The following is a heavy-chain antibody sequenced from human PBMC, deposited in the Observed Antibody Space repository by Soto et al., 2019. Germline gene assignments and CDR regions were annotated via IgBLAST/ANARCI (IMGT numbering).Heavy chain of an antibody. CDR2: INHSGST. V-gene: IGHV4-34*01. J-gene: IGHJ6*03. CDR1: GGSFSGYY. Sequence: QVQLQQWGAGLLKPSETLSLTCAVYGGSFSGYYWSWIRQPPGKGLEWIGEINHSGSTNYNPSLKSRVTISVDTSKNQFSLNLSSVTAADTAVYYCARGGACSSTSCYASYYYMDVWGKGTTVTVSS. CDR3: ARGGACSSTSCYASYYYMDV. D-gene: IGHD2-2*01.